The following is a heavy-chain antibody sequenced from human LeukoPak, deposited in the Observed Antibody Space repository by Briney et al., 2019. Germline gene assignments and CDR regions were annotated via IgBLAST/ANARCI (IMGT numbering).Heavy chain of an antibody. CDR2: ISSSGSTI. CDR1: GFTFSSYE. CDR3: AELGITMIGGV. J-gene: IGHJ6*04. D-gene: IGHD3-10*02. Sequence: GGSLRLSCAASGFTFSSYEMNWVRQAPGKGLEWVSCISSSGSTIYYADSVKGRFTISRDNAKNSLYLQMNSLSAEDTAVYYCAELGITMIGGVWGKGTTVTISS. V-gene: IGHV3-48*03.